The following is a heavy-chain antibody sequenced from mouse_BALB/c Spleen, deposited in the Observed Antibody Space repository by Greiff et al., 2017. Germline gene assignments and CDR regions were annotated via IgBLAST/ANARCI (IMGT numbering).Heavy chain of an antibody. CDR1: GYTFTSYW. D-gene: IGHD2-14*01. V-gene: IGHV1S132*01. CDR2: IFPGTGTT. Sequence: QVQLKQSGAELVKPGASVKLSCKTSGYTFTSYWIQWVKQRPGQGLGWIGEIFPGTGTTYYNEKFKGKATLTIDTSSSTAYMQLSSLTSEDSAVYFCARRGTYYRYDVSDYWGQGTTLTVSS. J-gene: IGHJ2*01. CDR3: ARRGTYYRYDVSDY.